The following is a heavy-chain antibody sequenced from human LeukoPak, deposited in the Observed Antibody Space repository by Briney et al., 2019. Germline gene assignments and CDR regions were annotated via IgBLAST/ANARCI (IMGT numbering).Heavy chain of an antibody. V-gene: IGHV4-61*01. D-gene: IGHD3-22*01. CDR3: ARGPDSSGYYFH. CDR1: GGSVSSGSYY. Sequence: SETLSLTCTVSGGSVSSGSYYWSWIRQPPGKGLEWIGYIYYSGGTNYNPSLKSRVTISLDTSRNQFSLKLSSVTAADTAVYYCARGPDSSGYYFHWGQGTLVTVSS. CDR2: IYYSGGT. J-gene: IGHJ4*02.